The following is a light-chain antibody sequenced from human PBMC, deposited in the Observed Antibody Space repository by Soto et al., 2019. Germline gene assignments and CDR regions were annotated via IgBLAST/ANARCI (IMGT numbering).Light chain of an antibody. CDR1: QSVGNNY. V-gene: IGKV3-20*01. J-gene: IGKJ2*01. CDR3: QQYAYSPRT. CDR2: DAS. Sequence: EGVLTQSPGTLSLSPGERATLPCRASQSVGNNYLAWYQQKPGQAPRLLIYDASTRATGIPDRFSGSGSGTDFTLSISRLEPEDFAVYYCQQYAYSPRTFGRGTKVDIK.